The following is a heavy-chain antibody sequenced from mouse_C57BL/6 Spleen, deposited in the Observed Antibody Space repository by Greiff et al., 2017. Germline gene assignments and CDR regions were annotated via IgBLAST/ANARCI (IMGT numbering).Heavy chain of an antibody. CDR2: IDPETGGT. J-gene: IGHJ2*01. D-gene: IGHD3-3*01. V-gene: IGHV1-15*01. CDR3: TRKGQDYFDY. Sequence: VQLQQPGAELVRPGASVTLSCKASGYTFTDYGMHWVKQTPVHGLEWIGAIDPETGGTAYNQKFKGKAILTADKSSSTAYMELRSLTSEDSAVYYCTRKGQDYFDYWGQGTTLTVSS. CDR1: GYTFTDYG.